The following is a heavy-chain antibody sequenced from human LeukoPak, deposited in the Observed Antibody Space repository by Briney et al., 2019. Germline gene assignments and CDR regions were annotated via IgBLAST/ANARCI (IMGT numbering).Heavy chain of an antibody. CDR3: AEESGTVKPSHFNY. J-gene: IGHJ4*02. Sequence: GGSLRLSCAASGFTFSSYGMSWVRQAPGKGLEWVSAISDSGGRTFYADSVKGRFTISRDNSKNTVYLEMNSLRPEDTAVYYCAEESGTVKPSHFNYWGQGTLVTVSS. CDR2: ISDSGGRT. D-gene: IGHD3-3*01. V-gene: IGHV3-23*01. CDR1: GFTFSSYG.